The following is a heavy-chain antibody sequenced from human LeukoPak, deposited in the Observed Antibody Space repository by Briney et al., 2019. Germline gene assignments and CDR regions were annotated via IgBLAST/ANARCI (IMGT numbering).Heavy chain of an antibody. CDR3: ARLVGYGSGSYYSSRIRNYFDY. D-gene: IGHD3-10*01. CDR1: GYTFTSYG. J-gene: IGHJ4*02. Sequence: ASVKVSCKASGYTFTSYGISWVRQAPGQGLEWMGWISAYNDNTNYAQKLQGRVTMTTDTSTSTAYMELRSLRSDDTAVYYCARLVGYGSGSYYSSRIRNYFDYWGQGTLVTVSS. CDR2: ISAYNDNT. V-gene: IGHV1-18*01.